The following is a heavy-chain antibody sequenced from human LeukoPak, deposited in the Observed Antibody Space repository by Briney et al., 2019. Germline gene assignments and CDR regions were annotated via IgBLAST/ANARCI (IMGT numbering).Heavy chain of an antibody. V-gene: IGHV3-23*01. CDR2: ISGSGGST. Sequence: GGSLRLSCAASGFTFSSYAMHWVRQAPGKGLEWVSAISGSGGSTYYADSVKGRFTISRDNSKNTLYLQMNSLRAEDTAVYYCAKDTGSVTPRGNDYWGQGTLVTVSS. D-gene: IGHD4-17*01. CDR3: AKDTGSVTPRGNDY. J-gene: IGHJ4*02. CDR1: GFTFSSYA.